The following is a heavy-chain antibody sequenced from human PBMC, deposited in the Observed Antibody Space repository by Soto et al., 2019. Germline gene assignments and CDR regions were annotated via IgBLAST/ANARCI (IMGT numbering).Heavy chain of an antibody. CDR1: GFTFSSYW. CDR3: AAPAIVATIGVVDV. J-gene: IGHJ6*04. V-gene: IGHV3-7*01. D-gene: IGHD5-12*01. CDR2: IKQDGSEK. Sequence: GGSLRLSCAASGFTFSSYWMSWVRQAPGKGLEWVANIKQDGSEKYYVDSVKGRFTISRDNAKNSLYLQMNSLRAEDTAVYYCAAPAIVATIGVVDVWGKGTTVTVSS.